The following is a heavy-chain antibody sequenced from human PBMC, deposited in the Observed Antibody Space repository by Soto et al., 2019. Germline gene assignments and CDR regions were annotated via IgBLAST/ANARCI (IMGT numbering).Heavy chain of an antibody. CDR1: GGSISSGGYS. Sequence: QLQLQESGSGLVKPSQTLSLTCAVSGGSISSGGYSWSWIRQPPGKGLEWIGYIYHSGSTYYNPSIKSRVTISVDRSKNQFSLKLSSVTAADTAVYYCARARAPRNWFDPWGQGTLVTVSS. J-gene: IGHJ5*02. CDR3: ARARAPRNWFDP. V-gene: IGHV4-30-2*01. CDR2: IYHSGST.